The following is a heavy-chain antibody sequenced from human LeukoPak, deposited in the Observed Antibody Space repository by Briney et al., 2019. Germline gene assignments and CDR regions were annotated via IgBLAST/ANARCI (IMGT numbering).Heavy chain of an antibody. CDR3: AREGAAADAFDI. D-gene: IGHD6-13*01. CDR1: GGSFSGYY. V-gene: IGHV4-59*01. J-gene: IGHJ3*02. Sequence: PSETLSLTCAVYGGSFSGYYWSWIRQPPGKGLERIGYIYYSGSTNYNPSLKSRVTISVDTSKNQFSLKLSSVTAADTAVYYCAREGAAADAFDIWGQGTMVTVSS. CDR2: IYYSGST.